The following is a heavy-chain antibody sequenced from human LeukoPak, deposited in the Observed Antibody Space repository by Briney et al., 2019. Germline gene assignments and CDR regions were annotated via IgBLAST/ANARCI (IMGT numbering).Heavy chain of an antibody. V-gene: IGHV5-10-1*01. J-gene: IGHJ4*02. D-gene: IGHD1-26*01. Sequence: GESLRMSCKGSGYSFTSYWINWVRQMPGKGLEWMGTIDPSDSYTNYSPSFQGHVTISADNSISTAYLQWSSLKASDTAMYYCARLPQLGSDYWGQGTLVTVSS. CDR2: IDPSDSYT. CDR1: GYSFTSYW. CDR3: ARLPQLGSDY.